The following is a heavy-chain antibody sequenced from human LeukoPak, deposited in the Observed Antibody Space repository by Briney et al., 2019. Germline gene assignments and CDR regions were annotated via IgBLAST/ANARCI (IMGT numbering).Heavy chain of an antibody. CDR2: IYSGGST. CDR1: GFTVSSKY. V-gene: IGHV3-66*01. Sequence: GSLRLSCAASGFTVSSKYMSWVRQAPGKGLEGVSVIYSGGSTYYADSVKGRFTISRDNSKNMLYLQMNSLRVEDTAVYYCARDSSGSSSDYYPLGYWGQGTLVTVSS. CDR3: ARDSSGSSSDYYPLGY. J-gene: IGHJ4*02. D-gene: IGHD3-22*01.